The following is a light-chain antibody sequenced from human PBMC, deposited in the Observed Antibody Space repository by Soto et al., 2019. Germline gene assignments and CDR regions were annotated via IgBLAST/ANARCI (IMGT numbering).Light chain of an antibody. CDR3: SSYAGSNSVV. J-gene: IGLJ2*01. V-gene: IGLV2-8*01. CDR2: EVS. Sequence: QSALTQPPSASGSPGHSVTISCTGTSSDVGGYNLVSWYQQHPGKAPKLMIYEVSQRPSGVPDRFSGSKSGNTASLTVSGLQAEDEADYYCSSYAGSNSVVFGGGTKVTVL. CDR1: SSDVGGYNL.